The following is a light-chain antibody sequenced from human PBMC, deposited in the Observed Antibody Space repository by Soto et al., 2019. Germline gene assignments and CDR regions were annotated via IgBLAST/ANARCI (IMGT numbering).Light chain of an antibody. J-gene: IGKJ4*01. CDR3: QQRSNWPLT. CDR1: QSVSSY. Sequence: EIVLTQSPATLSLSPGEGATLSCRASQSVSSYLAWYQQKPGQAPRLLIYYASNRATGIPARFSGSGSGTDFTLTISSLEPEEFAVYYCQQRSNWPLTFGGGTKVEIK. CDR2: YAS. V-gene: IGKV3-11*01.